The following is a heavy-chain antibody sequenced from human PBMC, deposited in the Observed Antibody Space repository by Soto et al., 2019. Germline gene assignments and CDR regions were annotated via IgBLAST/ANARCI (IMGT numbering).Heavy chain of an antibody. J-gene: IGHJ6*02. D-gene: IGHD2-2*01. CDR1: GGTFSSYT. CDR2: IIPILGIA. V-gene: IGHV1-69*02. CDR3: ASPPHGRYCSSTSCPNYYYYGMDV. Sequence: ASVKVSCKASGGTFSSYTISWVRQAPGQRLEGMGRIIPILGIANYAQKFQGRVTITADKSTSTAYMELSSLRSEDTAVYYCASPPHGRYCSSTSCPNYYYYGMDVWGQGTTVTVSS.